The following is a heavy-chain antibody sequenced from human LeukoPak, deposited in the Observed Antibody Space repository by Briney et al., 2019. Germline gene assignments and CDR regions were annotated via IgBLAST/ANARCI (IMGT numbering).Heavy chain of an antibody. CDR2: INHSGST. CDR3: ARGEVRGVMDY. Sequence: KPSETLSLTCAVYGGSFSGYYWSWIRQPPGKGLEWIGEINHSGSTNYNPSLKSRVTISVDKSKNQFSLKLSSVTAADTAVYYCARGEVRGVMDYWGQGTLVTVSS. D-gene: IGHD3-10*01. CDR1: GGSFSGYY. V-gene: IGHV4-34*01. J-gene: IGHJ4*02.